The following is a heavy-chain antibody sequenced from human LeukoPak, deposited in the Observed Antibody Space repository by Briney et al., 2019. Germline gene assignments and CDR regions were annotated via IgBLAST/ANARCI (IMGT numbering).Heavy chain of an antibody. D-gene: IGHD5-18*01. J-gene: IGHJ3*02. CDR1: GGTFSSYA. CDR3: ARLGYSYGPHALDI. CDR2: IIPIFGTA. Sequence: GASVKVSCKASGGTFSSYAISWVRQAPGQGLEWMGGIIPIFGTANYAQKFQGRVTITADESTSTAYMELSSLRSEDTAVYYCARLGYSYGPHALDIWGQGTMVTVSS. V-gene: IGHV1-69*13.